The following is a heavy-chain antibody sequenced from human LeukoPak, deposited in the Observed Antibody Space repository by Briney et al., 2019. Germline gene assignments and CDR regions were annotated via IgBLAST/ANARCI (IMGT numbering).Heavy chain of an antibody. J-gene: IGHJ4*02. CDR1: GFTFSSYS. Sequence: PGGSLRLSCAASGFTFSSYSMNWVRQAPGKGLEWVSSISSRSSYIYYADSVKGRFTISRDNAKNSLYLQMNSLRAEDTAVYYCARGKPRIAVAGDFDYWGQGTLVTVSS. CDR3: ARGKPRIAVAGDFDY. CDR2: ISSRSSYI. D-gene: IGHD6-19*01. V-gene: IGHV3-21*01.